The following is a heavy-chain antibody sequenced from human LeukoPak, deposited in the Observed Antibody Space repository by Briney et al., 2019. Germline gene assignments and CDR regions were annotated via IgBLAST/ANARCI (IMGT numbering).Heavy chain of an antibody. D-gene: IGHD6-19*01. V-gene: IGHV4-59*01. Sequence: NSSETLSLTCTVSGGSISSYYWSWIRQPPGKALEWIGYIYYSGSTHYNPSLKSRVTISVDTSKNQFSLKLSSVTAADTAVYYCARDLTVIAVAGTDDYYYYGMDVWGQGTTVTVSS. CDR3: ARDLTVIAVAGTDDYYYYGMDV. J-gene: IGHJ6*02. CDR2: IYYSGST. CDR1: GGSISSYY.